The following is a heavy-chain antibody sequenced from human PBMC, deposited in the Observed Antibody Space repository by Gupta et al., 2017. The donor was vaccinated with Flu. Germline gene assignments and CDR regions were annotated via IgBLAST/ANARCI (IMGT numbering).Heavy chain of an antibody. CDR1: GFTFSSYG. J-gene: IGHJ4*02. D-gene: IGHD2-21*02. Sequence: QVQLVESGGGVVQPGRSLRLSCAASGFTFSSYGMHWVRQAPGKGLEWVAVIWYDGSNKYEADSVKGRFTISRDNSKNTLYLQMNSLRAEDTAVYYGARAFEVTTAELDYWGQGTLVTVSS. CDR3: ARAFEVTTAELDY. CDR2: IWYDGSNK. V-gene: IGHV3-33*01.